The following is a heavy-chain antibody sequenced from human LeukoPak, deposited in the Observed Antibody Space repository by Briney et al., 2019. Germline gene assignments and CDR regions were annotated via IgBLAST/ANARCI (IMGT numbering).Heavy chain of an antibody. V-gene: IGHV3-11*01. CDR2: ISSSGSTI. Sequence: PGGSLRLSCAASGFTFSDYYMSWIRQAPGKGLEWVSYISSSGSTIYYADSVKGRFTISRDNAKNSLYLQMNSLRAEDTAVYYCASGIAAAGTSTAKDYYYYGMDVWGQGTTVTVSS. J-gene: IGHJ6*02. D-gene: IGHD6-13*01. CDR1: GFTFSDYY. CDR3: ASGIAAAGTSTAKDYYYYGMDV.